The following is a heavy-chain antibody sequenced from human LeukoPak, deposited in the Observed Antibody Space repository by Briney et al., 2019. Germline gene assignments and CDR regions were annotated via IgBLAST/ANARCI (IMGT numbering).Heavy chain of an antibody. CDR3: ARDMGYSYDYVFDY. CDR1: GGSISSYY. V-gene: IGHV4-4*07. D-gene: IGHD5-18*01. Sequence: SETLSLTCTVSGGSISSYYWSWIRQPAGKGLEWIGRIYISGSTNYNPSLKSRVTMSVDTSKNQFSLKLSSVTAADTAVYYCARDMGYSYDYVFDYWGQGTLVTVSS. CDR2: IYISGST. J-gene: IGHJ4*02.